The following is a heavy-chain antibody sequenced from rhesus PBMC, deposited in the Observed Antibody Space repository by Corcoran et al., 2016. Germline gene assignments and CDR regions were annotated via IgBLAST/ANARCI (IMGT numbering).Heavy chain of an antibody. D-gene: IGHD4-29*01. Sequence: QVKLQQWGEGLVKPSETLSLTCAVYGGSISGYYYWSWFRQPPGKGLEWIGYIYGNSASTNYNPSLKNRVTISKYTSKNQFSLKLSSVTAADTAVYYCASYGSSGGGSLDVWGRGVLVTVSS. CDR3: ASYGSSGGGSLDV. V-gene: IGHV4-73*01. J-gene: IGHJ5-2*02. CDR2: IYGNSAST. CDR1: GGSISGYYY.